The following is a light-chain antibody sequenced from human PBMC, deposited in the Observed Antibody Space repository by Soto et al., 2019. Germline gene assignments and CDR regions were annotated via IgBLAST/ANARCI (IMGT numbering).Light chain of an antibody. CDR1: QSVSSSY. V-gene: IGKV3D-20*02. CDR2: DAS. CDR3: QQRLHWPPIT. Sequence: EIVLTQSPGTLSFSPGERSTLSCRSSQSVSSSYLAWYQQKPGQAPRLLIYDASSRATGIPARFSGSGSGTDFTLTISSLEPEDFAVYYCQQRLHWPPITFGQGTRLEIK. J-gene: IGKJ5*01.